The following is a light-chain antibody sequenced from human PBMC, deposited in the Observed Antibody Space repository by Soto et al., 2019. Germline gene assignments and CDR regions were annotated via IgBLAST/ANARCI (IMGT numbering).Light chain of an antibody. CDR2: DVS. J-gene: IGLJ3*02. Sequence: QSALTQPRSVSGSPGQSVTISCTGTSSDVGGYNYVSWYQQHPGKAPKLMIYDVSKRPSGVPDRFSGSKSGNTASLTISGLQAEDDADYYCLSYAGSSFWVFGGGTKLTVL. CDR1: SSDVGGYNY. CDR3: LSYAGSSFWV. V-gene: IGLV2-11*01.